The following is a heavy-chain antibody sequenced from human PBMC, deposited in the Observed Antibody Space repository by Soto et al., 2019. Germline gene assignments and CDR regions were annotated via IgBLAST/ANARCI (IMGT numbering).Heavy chain of an antibody. Sequence: SETLSLAGTVSGDSFTSVSDYWSWILQPPGKGLEWIGYIYYSGSADYNPSLGSRVTISIDTSKNQFSLKLTSVTAADTAVYYCARGVGFGYYYYHMDLWGQGTTVTVSS. J-gene: IGHJ6*02. CDR1: GDSFTSVSDY. D-gene: IGHD3-10*01. CDR2: IYYSGSA. V-gene: IGHV4-61*01. CDR3: ARGVGFGYYYYHMDL.